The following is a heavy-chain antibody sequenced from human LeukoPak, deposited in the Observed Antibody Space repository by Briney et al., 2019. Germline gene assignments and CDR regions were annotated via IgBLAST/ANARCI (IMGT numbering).Heavy chain of an antibody. CDR2: FDPDDDET. CDR3: ATLAPHYYNSGNAFDY. Sequence: APVKVPCKVSGYILTELSIHWVRQVPGKGLEWMGGFDPDDDETIYAQEFQGRVTMTEDTSIDTAYMELSNLRSEDTAVYYCATLAPHYYNSGNAFDYWGQGTLVTVSS. V-gene: IGHV1-24*01. CDR1: GYILTELS. D-gene: IGHD3-10*01. J-gene: IGHJ4*02.